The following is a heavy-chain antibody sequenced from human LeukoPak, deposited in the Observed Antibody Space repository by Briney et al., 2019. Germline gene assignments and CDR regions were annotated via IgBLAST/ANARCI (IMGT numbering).Heavy chain of an antibody. CDR1: GFTFSSYG. D-gene: IGHD6-6*01. CDR2: IRYDGSNK. V-gene: IGHV3-30*02. Sequence: GGSLRLSCAASGFTFSSYGMHWVRQAPGKGLEWVAFIRYDGSNKYYADSVKGRFTISRDNSKNTLYLQMNSLRAEDTAVYYCARHGSTAVRYYYYYYMDVWGKGTTVTVSS. CDR3: ARHGSTAVRYYYYYYMDV. J-gene: IGHJ6*03.